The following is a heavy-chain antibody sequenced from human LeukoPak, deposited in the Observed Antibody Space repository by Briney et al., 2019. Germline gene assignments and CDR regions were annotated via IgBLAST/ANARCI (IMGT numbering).Heavy chain of an antibody. CDR1: GGSMSNYY. CDR3: ARLRGTYFPDF. V-gene: IGHV4-59*01. J-gene: IGHJ4*02. D-gene: IGHD2/OR15-2a*01. CDR2: IHYSGST. Sequence: SETLSLTCAVSGGSMSNYYWSWIRQPPGKGLEWIAYIHYSGSTNYNPSLKSRVAISVDTSANQFSLKLTSMTPADTAVYYCARLRGTYFPDFWGQGTLVTASS.